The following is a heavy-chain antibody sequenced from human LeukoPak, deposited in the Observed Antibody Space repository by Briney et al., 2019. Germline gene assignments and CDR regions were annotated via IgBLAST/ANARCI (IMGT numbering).Heavy chain of an antibody. V-gene: IGHV3-48*01. CDR3: AKDNIVFWFDP. J-gene: IGHJ5*02. CDR1: GFTFSTYS. CDR2: ISSSSSTI. Sequence: GGSLRLSCAASGFTFSTYSMNWVRQAPGKGLEWVSYISSSSSTIYYADSVKGRFTISRDNAKNSLYLQMNSLRAEDTAVYYCAKDNIVFWFDPWGQGTLVTVSS. D-gene: IGHD3-16*02.